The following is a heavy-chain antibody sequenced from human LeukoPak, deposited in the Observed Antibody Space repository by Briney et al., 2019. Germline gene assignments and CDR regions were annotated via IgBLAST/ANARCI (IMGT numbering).Heavy chain of an antibody. J-gene: IGHJ5*02. CDR3: ARVHSSGWYWFDP. D-gene: IGHD6-19*01. CDR1: GFTFSDYY. CDR2: ISSSSSYT. Sequence: GGSLRPSCAASGFTFSDYYMSWIRQAPGKGLEWVSYISSSSSYTNYADSVKGRFTISRDNAKNSLYLQMNSLRAEDTAVYYCARVHSSGWYWFDPWGQGTLVTVSS. V-gene: IGHV3-11*05.